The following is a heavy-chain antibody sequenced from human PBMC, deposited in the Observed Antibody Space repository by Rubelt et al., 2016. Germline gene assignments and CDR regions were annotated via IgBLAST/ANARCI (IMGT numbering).Heavy chain of an antibody. CDR3: AKGNLQLWSHTDY. CDR1: GFTFSSYA. Sequence: EVQLVESGGDLVKPGGSLRLSCAASGFTFSSYAMSWVRQAPGKGLEWVSTISSSGGSTYYTDSVKGRFTISRDNSKNTLYLQMHSLRAEDTAVYYCAKGNLQLWSHTDYWGQGTLVTVSS. J-gene: IGHJ4*02. V-gene: IGHV3-23*04. CDR2: ISSSGGST. D-gene: IGHD5-18*01.